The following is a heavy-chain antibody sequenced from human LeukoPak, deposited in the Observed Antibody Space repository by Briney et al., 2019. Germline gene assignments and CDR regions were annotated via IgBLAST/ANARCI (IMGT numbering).Heavy chain of an antibody. CDR3: AKTRGANWFDP. CDR2: ISWNSGSI. V-gene: IGHV3-9*01. CDR1: GFTFDDYA. D-gene: IGHD3-10*01. J-gene: IGHJ5*02. Sequence: GRSLRLSCAASGFTFDDYAMHWVRQAPGKGLEWVSGISWNSGSIGYADSVKGRFTISRDNAKNSLYLQMNSLRAEDTALYYCAKTRGANWFDPWGQGTLVTVSS.